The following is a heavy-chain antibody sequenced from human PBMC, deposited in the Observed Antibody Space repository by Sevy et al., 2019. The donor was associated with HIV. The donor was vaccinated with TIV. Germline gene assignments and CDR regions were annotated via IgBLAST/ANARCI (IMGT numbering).Heavy chain of an antibody. CDR3: ASGAHLAFDGFHV. CDR1: AYRIFNNW. Sequence: GESLKISCQGSAYRIFNNWVAWVRPMPGKGLEWMGMSYPGNSDTRYSPPFQGQVPISAAKSSGIAYLQWSSLRASDTAICYCASGAHLAFDGFHVWGLGTKVTVSS. J-gene: IGHJ3*01. D-gene: IGHD1-26*01. CDR2: SYPGNSDT. V-gene: IGHV5-51*01.